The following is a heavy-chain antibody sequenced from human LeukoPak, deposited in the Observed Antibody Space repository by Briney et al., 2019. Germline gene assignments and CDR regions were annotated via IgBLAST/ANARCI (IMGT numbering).Heavy chain of an antibody. J-gene: IGHJ2*01. CDR3: ARLRRVTVATYNYYYLDL. D-gene: IGHD6-19*01. Sequence: SETLSLTCTVSGGSISPDYWGWIRQPPGKGLEWIAYVYYTGTTNYNPSLKSRFTISVGTSRNQLSLRLTSVTAADTAVYYCARLRRVTVATYNYYYLDLWGRGTLVTVSS. CDR1: GGSISPDY. CDR2: VYYTGTT. V-gene: IGHV4-59*01.